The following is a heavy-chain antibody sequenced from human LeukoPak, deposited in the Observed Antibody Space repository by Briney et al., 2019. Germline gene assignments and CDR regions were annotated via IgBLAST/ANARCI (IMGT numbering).Heavy chain of an antibody. V-gene: IGHV3-49*03. Sequence: GGSPRLSCTASGFTFGDYAMSWFRQAPGKGLEWVGFIRSKAYGGTTEYAASVKGRFTISRDDSKSIAYLQMNSLKTEDTAVYYCGFSSYYYYYGMDVWGQGTTVTVSS. CDR3: GFSSYYYYYGMDV. J-gene: IGHJ6*02. CDR2: IRSKAYGGTT. CDR1: GFTFGDYA.